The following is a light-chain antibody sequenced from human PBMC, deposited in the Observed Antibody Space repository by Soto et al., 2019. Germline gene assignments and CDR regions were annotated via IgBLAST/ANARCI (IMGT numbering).Light chain of an antibody. CDR3: QQRSSWPWT. CDR2: DAS. V-gene: IGKV3-11*01. CDR1: QSVTRL. J-gene: IGKJ1*01. Sequence: EIVLTQSPATLSLSPEERATLSCRASQSVTRLLAWFQQRPGQPPRVVIYDASNRATGIPDRFSGSGSGTNVTLASSSVELEDFAVYYCQQRSSWPWTFGQGTKVEIQ.